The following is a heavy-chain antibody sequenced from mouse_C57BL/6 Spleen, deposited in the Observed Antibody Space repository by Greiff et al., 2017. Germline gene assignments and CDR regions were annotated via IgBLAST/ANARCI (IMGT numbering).Heavy chain of an antibody. CDR2: IDPSDSET. CDR1: GYTFTSYW. V-gene: IGHV1-52*01. J-gene: IGHJ2*01. D-gene: IGHD3-2*02. Sequence: QVQLQQPGAELVRPGSSVKLSCKASGYTFTSYWMHWVKQRPIQGLEWIGNIDPSDSETHYNQKFKDKATLTVDKSSSTAYMQLSSLTSEDSAVYYCARPAAQATGGYYFDYWGQGTTLTVSS. CDR3: ARPAAQATGGYYFDY.